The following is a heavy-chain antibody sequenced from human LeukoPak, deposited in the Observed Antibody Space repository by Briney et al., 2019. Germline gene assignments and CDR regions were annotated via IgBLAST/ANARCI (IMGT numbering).Heavy chain of an antibody. V-gene: IGHV3-33*06. CDR2: IWYDGSNK. J-gene: IGHJ4*02. Sequence: GRSLRLSCAASGFTFSSYGMHWVRQAPGKGLEWVAVIWYDGSNKYYADSVKGRFTIARDNSKNTLYLQMNSLRAEDTAVYYCAKDYADTAMVVPPDYWGQGTLVTVSS. D-gene: IGHD5-18*01. CDR3: AKDYADTAMVVPPDY. CDR1: GFTFSSYG.